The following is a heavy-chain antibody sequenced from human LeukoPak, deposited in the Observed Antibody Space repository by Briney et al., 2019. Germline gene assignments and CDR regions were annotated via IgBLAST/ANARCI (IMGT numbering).Heavy chain of an antibody. D-gene: IGHD1-26*01. V-gene: IGHV3-30*02. CDR1: GLTFRHYG. J-gene: IGHJ5*02. CDR3: TKNTGRREGWFDP. CDR2: IESDESIS. Sequence: PGGSLRLSCAASGLTFRHYGMHWVRQTPGKGLEWVAFIESDESISQYADLVKGRFTISRDNSKNMLYLQMNSLRTEDTAMYYCTKNTGRREGWFDPWGQGTPVTVSS.